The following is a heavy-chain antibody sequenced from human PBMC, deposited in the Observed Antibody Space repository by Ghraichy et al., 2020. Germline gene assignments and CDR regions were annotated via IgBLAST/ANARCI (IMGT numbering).Heavy chain of an antibody. V-gene: IGHV4-34*01. CDR1: GGSFSGYY. CDR3: SRGRLSYDILTGYYNGIGDNYYYGMDV. J-gene: IGHJ6*02. D-gene: IGHD3-9*01. Sequence: SETLSLTCAVYGGSFSGYYWSWIRQPPGKGLEWIWEINHSGSTNYNPSLKSRVTISVDTSKNQFSLKLSAVTAADTAVYYCSRGRLSYDILTGYYNGIGDNYYYGMDVWGQGTTVTVSS. CDR2: INHSGST.